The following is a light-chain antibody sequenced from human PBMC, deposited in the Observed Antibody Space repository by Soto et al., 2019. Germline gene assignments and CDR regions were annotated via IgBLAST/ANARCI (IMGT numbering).Light chain of an antibody. Sequence: DIQMTQSPSTLSASIGDRVTITCRASQSISTWLAWYQQKPGKAPKLLIYKASSLEGGVPSRFSGSGSGAEFTLTISSLQPDDFATYYCQQYSHYWTFGQGTKVEIK. CDR2: KAS. J-gene: IGKJ1*01. V-gene: IGKV1-5*03. CDR3: QQYSHYWT. CDR1: QSISTW.